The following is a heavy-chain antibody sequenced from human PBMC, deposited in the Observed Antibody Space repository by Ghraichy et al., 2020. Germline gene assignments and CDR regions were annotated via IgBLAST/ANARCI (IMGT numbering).Heavy chain of an antibody. V-gene: IGHV3-23*01. CDR3: VKPSGGGYDY. CDR1: GFTFSTYA. Sequence: GGSLRLSCITSGFTFSTYAMAWVRQAPGKGLEWVSSISGANTNTHYADSVRGRFTVSRDSSKNTFFLQMNSLRVEDTAVYFCVKPSGGGYDYWGQGTLVTVSS. CDR2: ISGANTNT. D-gene: IGHD6-19*01. J-gene: IGHJ4*02.